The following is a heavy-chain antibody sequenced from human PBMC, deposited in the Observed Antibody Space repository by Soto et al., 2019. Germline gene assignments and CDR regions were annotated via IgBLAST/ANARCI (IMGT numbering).Heavy chain of an antibody. V-gene: IGHV4-59*01. J-gene: IGHJ5*01. CDR2: IYYSGST. D-gene: IGHD3-9*01. Sequence: PSETLSLTCTVCGGSISSYYWSWIRQPPGKGLEWIGYIYYSGSTNYNPSLKSRVTISVDTSKNQFSLKLSSVTAADPAGYYCARNLYDFLTLTMLQWFDPLGQRTLVTVPS. CDR3: ARNLYDFLTLTMLQWFDP. CDR1: GGSISSYY.